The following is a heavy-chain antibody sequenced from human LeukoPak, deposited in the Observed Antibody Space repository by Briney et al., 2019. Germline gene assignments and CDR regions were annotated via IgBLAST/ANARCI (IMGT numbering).Heavy chain of an antibody. CDR2: INPSGGST. V-gene: IGHV1-46*01. Sequence: GASVKLSCKASGYTFTSYYMHWVRQAPGQGLEWMGIINPSGGSTSYAQKFQGRVTMTRDTSTSTVYMELSSLRSEDTAVYYCARRGYCSSTSCFKTFDYWGQGTLVTVSS. D-gene: IGHD2-2*01. CDR1: GYTFTSYY. J-gene: IGHJ4*02. CDR3: ARRGYCSSTSCFKTFDY.